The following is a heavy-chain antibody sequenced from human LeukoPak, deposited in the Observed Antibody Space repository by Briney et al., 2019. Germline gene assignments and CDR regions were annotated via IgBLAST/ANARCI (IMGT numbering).Heavy chain of an antibody. Sequence: ASVKVSCKASGYTFTAYYIQWVRQAPGQGLEWMGTIRPGDTRTTYAQKFQGRVTMTRNTSIGTAYMDLSSLRSEDTAVYYCARGYYDSGGYYFDFWGPGTLVTVSS. CDR3: ARGYYDSGGYYFDF. D-gene: IGHD3-22*01. CDR1: GYTFTAYY. CDR2: IRPGDTRT. V-gene: IGHV1-46*01. J-gene: IGHJ4*02.